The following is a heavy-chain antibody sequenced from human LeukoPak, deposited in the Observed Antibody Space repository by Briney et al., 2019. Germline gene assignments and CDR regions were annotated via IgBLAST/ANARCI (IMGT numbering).Heavy chain of an antibody. CDR2: IYPGDSDI. Sequence: GESLKISCKVSGYRFNIYWIGWVRQMSGRGPEWMGIIYPGDSDIRYSPSFRGQVNISADKSISTAYLQWNSLKASDTAMYYCVRRTTGEYYFDYWGQGTLVTVSS. J-gene: IGHJ4*02. CDR1: GYRFNIYW. CDR3: VRRTTGEYYFDY. V-gene: IGHV5-51*01. D-gene: IGHD7-27*01.